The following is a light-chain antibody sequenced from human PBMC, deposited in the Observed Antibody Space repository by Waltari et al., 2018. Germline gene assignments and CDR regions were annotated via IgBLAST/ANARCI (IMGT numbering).Light chain of an antibody. CDR1: SSDVGTYNY. V-gene: IGLV2-8*01. CDR2: EVN. J-gene: IGLJ1*01. CDR3: ISYAGSHNYV. Sequence: QSALTQPPSASGSPGQSVTISCTGTSSDVGTYNYVSWFQQHPGKAPKLMLYEVNNRPAGVLDRLPGSKSGKTASRTVSGLQAEDEADYYCISYAGSHNYVFGTGTKVTVL.